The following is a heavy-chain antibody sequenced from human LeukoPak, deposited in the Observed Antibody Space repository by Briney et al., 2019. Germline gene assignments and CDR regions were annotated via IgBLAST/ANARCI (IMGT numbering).Heavy chain of an antibody. V-gene: IGHV4-61*05. J-gene: IGHJ3*02. D-gene: IGHD3-10*01. CDR3: ARRITMVRGPSGAFDT. CDR1: GGSISSSSYS. CDR2: IYYSGST. Sequence: SETLSLTCTVSGGSISSSSYSWGWIRQPPGKGLEWIGYIYYSGSTNYNPSLKSRVTISVDTSKNQFSLKLSSVTAADMAVYYCARRITMVRGPSGAFDTWGQGTMVTVSS.